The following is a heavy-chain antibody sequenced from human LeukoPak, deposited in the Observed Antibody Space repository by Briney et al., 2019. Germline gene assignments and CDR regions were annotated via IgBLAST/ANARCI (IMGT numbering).Heavy chain of an antibody. CDR1: GGSISSYY. Sequence: SETLSLTCTVSGGSISSYYWGWIRQPPRKVLEWMGYIYYSWSTNYNPSLKSRVTISADTSNNHVSLKRSPLNASCTACHYCARGAAGTRRGFDEWGQGSLVSVCS. V-gene: IGHV4-59*01. CDR2: IYYSWST. CDR3: ARGAAGTRRGFDE. D-gene: IGHD6-13*01. J-gene: IGHJ4*02.